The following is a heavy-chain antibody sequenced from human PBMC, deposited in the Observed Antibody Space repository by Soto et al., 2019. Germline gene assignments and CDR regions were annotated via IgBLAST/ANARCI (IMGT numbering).Heavy chain of an antibody. CDR3: TRASKGAIGNY. D-gene: IGHD1-26*01. Sequence: EVLLLQSGGALVKPGGSLRLSCAASGFTFNTSWMNWVRQAPGKGLEWVGRIQSKAEGAATEYAAPVKGRFTLSRDDSDNTLHLQMNSLEIEDTAVYYCTRASKGAIGNYWGQGTLVTVSS. CDR2: IQSKAEGAAT. CDR1: GFTFNTSW. J-gene: IGHJ4*02. V-gene: IGHV3-15*07.